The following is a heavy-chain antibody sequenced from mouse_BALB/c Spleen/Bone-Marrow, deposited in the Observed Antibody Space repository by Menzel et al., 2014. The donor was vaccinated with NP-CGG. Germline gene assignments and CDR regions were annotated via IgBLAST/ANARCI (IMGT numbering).Heavy chain of an antibody. Sequence: EVQVVESGGGLVQPGGSLKLSCAASGFDFSGFWMGWVRQAPGKGLEWIGEINPDSSTINYTPSLKDRFIISRDNAKNTLYLQMSKVRSEDTALYYGGRLGYYGGFAYWGQGTLVTVSA. J-gene: IGHJ3*01. CDR3: GRLGYYGGFAY. CDR1: GFDFSGFW. V-gene: IGHV4-1*02. D-gene: IGHD2-3*01. CDR2: INPDSSTI.